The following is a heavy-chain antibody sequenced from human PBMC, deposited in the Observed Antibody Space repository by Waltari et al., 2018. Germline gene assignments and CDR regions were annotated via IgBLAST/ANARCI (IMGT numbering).Heavy chain of an antibody. D-gene: IGHD1-26*01. CDR3: AREVRSGSYYAI. J-gene: IGHJ4*02. V-gene: IGHV1-2*02. Sequence: QVQLVQSGAEVKKPGASVTVSCKASGYPFTVDYLHWMRQAPGQGLEWMGWINSNSGGTNYAQKFQDRVTMTRDTSTTTVYMELSRLTSDGTAVYYCAREVRSGSYYAIWGQGTLVTVSS. CDR2: INSNSGGT. CDR1: GYPFTVDY.